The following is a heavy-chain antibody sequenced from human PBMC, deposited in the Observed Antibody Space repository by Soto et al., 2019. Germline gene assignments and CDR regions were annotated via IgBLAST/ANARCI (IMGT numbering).Heavy chain of an antibody. CDR3: ARRGYAYGEIDY. CDR2: IYPGDSGT. D-gene: IGHD5-18*01. CDR1: GYRFTTYW. V-gene: IGHV5-51*01. J-gene: IGHJ4*02. Sequence: GESLKISCKGSGYRFTTYWIGWVRQMPGKGLEWMGSIYPGDSGTRYSPSSQGQVTISADKSISTVYLQWSSLEASDTAIYYCARRGYAYGEIDYWGQGTLVTVSS.